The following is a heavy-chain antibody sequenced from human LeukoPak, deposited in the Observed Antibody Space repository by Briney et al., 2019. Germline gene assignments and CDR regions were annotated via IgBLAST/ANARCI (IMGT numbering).Heavy chain of an antibody. CDR3: ATAERPTVVVPAANDY. J-gene: IGHJ4*02. V-gene: IGHV1-69-2*01. D-gene: IGHD2-2*01. CDR2: VDPEDGET. Sequence: ASVKVSCKVSGYTFTDYYMHWVHQAPGKGLEWMGLVDPEDGETIYAEKFQGRVTITADTSTDTAYMELSSLRSEDTAVYYCATAERPTVVVPAANDYWGQGTLVTVSS. CDR1: GYTFTDYY.